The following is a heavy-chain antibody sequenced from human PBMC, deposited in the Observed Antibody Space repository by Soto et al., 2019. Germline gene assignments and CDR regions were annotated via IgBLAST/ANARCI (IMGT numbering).Heavy chain of an antibody. J-gene: IGHJ2*01. D-gene: IGHD2-15*01. Sequence: QVQLVQSGAEVKKPGSSVKVSCKASGGTFSSYAISWVRQAPGQGLEWMGGIIPIFGTANYAQKFQGRVTITADESTSTAYMALSSLRSEDTAVYYCARSSRTGYCSGGSCYIYWYFDLWGRGTLVTVSS. CDR2: IIPIFGTA. CDR1: GGTFSSYA. CDR3: ARSSRTGYCSGGSCYIYWYFDL. V-gene: IGHV1-69*12.